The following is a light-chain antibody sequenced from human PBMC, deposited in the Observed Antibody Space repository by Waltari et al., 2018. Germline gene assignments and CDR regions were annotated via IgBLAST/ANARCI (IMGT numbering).Light chain of an antibody. CDR1: QCVSRY. CDR3: QQSDGIPFT. V-gene: IGKV1-39*01. Sequence: DIKLTQPPSSLHAYVGETVTITCRASQCVSRYLNWFQQRPGKAPNLLIYTASNLQGGVPSRFSGSGSGTEFTLTIDSLQPEDFATYYCQQSDGIPFTFGQGTKLEVK. CDR2: TAS. J-gene: IGKJ2*01.